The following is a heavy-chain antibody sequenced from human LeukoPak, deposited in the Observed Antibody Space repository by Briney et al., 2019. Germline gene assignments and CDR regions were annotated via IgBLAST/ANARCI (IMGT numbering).Heavy chain of an antibody. V-gene: IGHV1-69*05. CDR1: GCTFSSYA. J-gene: IGHJ4*02. CDR3: ARDEDTAMDY. Sequence: ASEKVSCKASGCTFSSYAISWVRQAPGQGLEWMGRIIPIFGTANYAQKFQGRVTITTDESTSTAYMELSSLRSEDTAVYYCARDEDTAMDYWGQGTLVTVSS. D-gene: IGHD5-18*01. CDR2: IIPIFGTA.